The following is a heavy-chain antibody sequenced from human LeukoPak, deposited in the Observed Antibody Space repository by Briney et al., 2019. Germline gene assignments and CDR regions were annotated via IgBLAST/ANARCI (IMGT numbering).Heavy chain of an antibody. CDR1: GGSISGYF. V-gene: IGHV4-59*01. CDR2: IYYSGST. Sequence: PSETLSLTCTVSGGSISGYFWSWIRQPPGKGLEWIGYIYYSGSTNYNPSLKSRVTMSVDTSKNQFSLKLSSVTAADTAVYYCARGTRVIVLWGQGTLVTVSS. D-gene: IGHD2-8*01. J-gene: IGHJ4*02. CDR3: ARGTRVIVL.